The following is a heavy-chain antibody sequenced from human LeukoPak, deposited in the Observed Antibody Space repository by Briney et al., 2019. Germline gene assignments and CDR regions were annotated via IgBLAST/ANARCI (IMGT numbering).Heavy chain of an antibody. CDR2: ISSSGSTI. CDR3: ASSMIVVVRKGYFDY. CDR1: GFTFSSYE. J-gene: IGHJ4*02. V-gene: IGHV3-48*03. D-gene: IGHD3-22*01. Sequence: PGGSLRLSCAASGFTFSSYEMNWVRQAPGKGLEWVSYISSSGSTINYADSVKGRFTISRDNAKNSLYLQMNSLRAEDTAVYYCASSMIVVVRKGYFDYWGQGTLVTVSS.